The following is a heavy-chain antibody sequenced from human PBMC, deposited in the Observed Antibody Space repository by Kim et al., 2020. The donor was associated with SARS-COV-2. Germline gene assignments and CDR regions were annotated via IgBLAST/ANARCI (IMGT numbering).Heavy chain of an antibody. CDR2: ISGYNGNT. D-gene: IGHD3-16*01. J-gene: IGHJ4*02. Sequence: ASVTVSCKASGYTFTSYGISWVRQAPGQGLEWMGWISGYNGNTNYAQKVQGRVTMTTDTSTSTAYMDLRSLRSDDTAVYYCARDLGVSISTANFDYWGQGTPVTVSS. CDR1: GYTFTSYG. CDR3: ARDLGVSISTANFDY. V-gene: IGHV1-18*01.